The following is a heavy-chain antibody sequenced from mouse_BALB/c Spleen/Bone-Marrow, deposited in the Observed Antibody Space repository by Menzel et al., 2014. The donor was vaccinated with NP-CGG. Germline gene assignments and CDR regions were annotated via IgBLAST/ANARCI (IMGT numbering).Heavy chain of an antibody. CDR2: INPSNGGT. CDR1: GYTFSSFY. J-gene: IGHJ3*01. V-gene: IGHV1S81*02. Sequence: QVQLQQPGADLVKPGASVKLSCKASGYTFSSFYMYWVKQRPGQGLEWIGEINPSNGGTNFNETFKSKVILTVDKSSSPAHMQRSILTEEDAPVYCCRREGDAPVAYWGQGTLVTVSA. CDR3: RREGDAPVAY. D-gene: IGHD2-13*01.